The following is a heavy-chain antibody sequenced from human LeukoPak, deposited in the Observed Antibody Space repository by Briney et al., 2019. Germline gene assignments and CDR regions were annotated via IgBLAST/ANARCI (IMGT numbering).Heavy chain of an antibody. D-gene: IGHD6-25*01. CDR1: GYSISSGYY. V-gene: IGHV4-38-2*02. CDR3: ARLETSSGSLSYFDY. Sequence: SETLSLTCTVSGYSISSGYYWAWIRQPPGKGLEWIGYIYHSGSTNYNPSLKSRVTISVDTSKNQFSLKLSSVTAADTAVYYCARLETSSGSLSYFDYWGQGTLVTVSS. J-gene: IGHJ4*02. CDR2: IYHSGST.